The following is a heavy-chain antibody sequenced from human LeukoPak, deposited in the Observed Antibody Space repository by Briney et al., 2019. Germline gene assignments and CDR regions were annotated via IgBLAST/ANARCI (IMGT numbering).Heavy chain of an antibody. CDR3: ASGPEIAEGSGWYLPKY. CDR1: GYTFTSYY. CDR2: INPSRGST. J-gene: IGHJ4*02. D-gene: IGHD6-19*01. V-gene: IGHV1-46*01. Sequence: AASVKVSCKASGYTFTSYYMHWVRQAPGQGLEWMGIINPSRGSTRYAQKFQGRVTMTRDMSTTTVYMELSSLRSEDTAVYYCASGPEIAEGSGWYLPKYWGQGTLVTVSS.